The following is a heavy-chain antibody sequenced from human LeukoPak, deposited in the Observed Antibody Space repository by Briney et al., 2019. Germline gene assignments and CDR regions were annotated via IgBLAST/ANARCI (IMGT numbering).Heavy chain of an antibody. CDR3: ARRFRTGGDLHHDAYDV. D-gene: IGHD3-16*01. CDR2: VYYLGNP. J-gene: IGHJ3*01. V-gene: IGHV4-59*12. CDR1: GGSISDYF. Sequence: PSETLSLTCSVSGGSISDYFWGWIRPPPRKGLEWIGHVYYLGNPTYSPYLKSRVSILVDTSKNQFSLELSSVTAADTAVYYCARRFRTGGDLHHDAYDVWGQGTVVTVSS.